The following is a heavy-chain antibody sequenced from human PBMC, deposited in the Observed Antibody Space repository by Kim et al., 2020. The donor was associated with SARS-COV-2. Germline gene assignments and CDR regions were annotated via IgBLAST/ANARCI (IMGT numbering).Heavy chain of an antibody. J-gene: IGHJ4*02. CDR1: GGSFSGYY. V-gene: IGHV4-34*01. CDR2: INHSGST. CDR3: ARGVGKQLGPPFDY. D-gene: IGHD6-13*01. Sequence: SETLSLTCAVYGGSFSGYYWSWIRQPPGKGLEWIGEINHSGSTNYNPSLKSRVTISVDTSKNQFSLKLSSVTAADTAVYYCARGVGKQLGPPFDYWGQGTLVTVSS.